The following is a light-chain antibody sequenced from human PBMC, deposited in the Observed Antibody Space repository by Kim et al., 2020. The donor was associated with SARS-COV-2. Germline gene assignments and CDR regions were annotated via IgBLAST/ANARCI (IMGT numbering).Light chain of an antibody. Sequence: SPGERATLSCRARQSVSSNYLAWYQQKPGQAPRLIIYGASSRSTGIPDRFSGSGSGTDFTLTISRLEPEDFAVYYCQQYGSSPRTFGQGTKVDIK. V-gene: IGKV3-20*01. J-gene: IGKJ1*01. CDR1: QSVSSNY. CDR3: QQYGSSPRT. CDR2: GAS.